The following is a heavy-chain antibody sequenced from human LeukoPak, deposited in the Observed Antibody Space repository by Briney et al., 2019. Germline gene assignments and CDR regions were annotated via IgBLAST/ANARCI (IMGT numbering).Heavy chain of an antibody. CDR1: GGSISSSSYC. CDR2: IFYSGTT. D-gene: IGHD3-22*01. V-gene: IGHV4-39*01. CDR3: ARYYDGSGYYAASFDP. Sequence: SETLSLTCTVSGGSISSSSYCWGWIRQPPGTGLEWIGTIFYSGTTYYNPSLKSRVTISVDTSKNQFFLKLSSVTAADTAVYYCARYYDGSGYYAASFDPWGQGTLVTVSS. J-gene: IGHJ5*02.